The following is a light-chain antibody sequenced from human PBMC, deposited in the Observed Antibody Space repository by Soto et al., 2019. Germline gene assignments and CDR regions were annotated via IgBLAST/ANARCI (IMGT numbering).Light chain of an antibody. J-gene: IGKJ2*01. CDR3: QQYDTSPYT. CDR2: SAS. V-gene: IGKV3-20*01. Sequence: EIVMTQSPATLSVSPGERATLSCRASQSVSSNLAWYQQKPGQAPRLLIYSASSRATGIPDRSSGSGSGTDFSLTISRLEPEDFAVYYCQQYDTSPYTFGQGTKVDIK. CDR1: QSVSSN.